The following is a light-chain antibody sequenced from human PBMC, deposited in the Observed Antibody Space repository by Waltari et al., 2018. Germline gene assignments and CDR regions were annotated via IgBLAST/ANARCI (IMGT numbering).Light chain of an antibody. J-gene: IGKJ4*01. V-gene: IGKV1-NL1*01. CDR2: ATS. CDR1: QDISNA. CDR3: QQYFSVPLT. Sequence: IQITQSPSSLSASVGDRVTITCRASQDISNAVAWYQQKVGRAPKLLIYATSKLERGFPARFSGRASGTTYRLTIDSLQSDDSAIYFCQQYFSVPLTFGGGSKIEI.